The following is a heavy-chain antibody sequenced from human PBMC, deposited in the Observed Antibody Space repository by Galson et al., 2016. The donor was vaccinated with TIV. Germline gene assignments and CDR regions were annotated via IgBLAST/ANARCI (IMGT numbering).Heavy chain of an antibody. V-gene: IGHV3-23*01. CDR1: GFTFHSYA. CDR2: INGGGTT. CDR3: AKDKPWVADCGDS. J-gene: IGHJ4*02. D-gene: IGHD2-21*01. Sequence: SLRLSCAASGFTFHSYAMTWVRQVPGKGLEWVSGINGGGTTYYADSVKGRFTISRDNSKKSLSLQMNNLRAEDTAVYYCAKDKPWVADCGDSWGQGTLVCVSS.